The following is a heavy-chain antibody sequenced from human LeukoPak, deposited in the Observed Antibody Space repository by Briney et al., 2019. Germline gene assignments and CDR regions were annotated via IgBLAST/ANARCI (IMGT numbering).Heavy chain of an antibody. V-gene: IGHV5-10-1*01. CDR1: GYSFTSYW. J-gene: IGHJ6*04. CDR2: IDPSDSYT. D-gene: IGHD6-13*01. CDR3: AGRGIAAAGPGMDV. Sequence: GESLKISCKGSGYSFTSYWISWVREMPGKGLEWMGRIDPSDSYTNYSPSFQGHDTISADKSISTAYLQWSSLKASDTAMYYCAGRGIAAAGPGMDVWGKGTTVTVSS.